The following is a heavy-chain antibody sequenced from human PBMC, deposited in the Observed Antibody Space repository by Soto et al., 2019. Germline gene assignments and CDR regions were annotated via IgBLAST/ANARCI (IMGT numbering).Heavy chain of an antibody. D-gene: IGHD3-3*01. Sequence: ASVKVSCTASGYTFTGYYMHWVRQAPGQGLEWMGWINPNSGGTNYAQKFQGWVTMTRDTSISTAYMELSRLRSDDTAVYYCARESGVLRFLEWLPKSYYYYGMDVWGQGTTVTVSS. V-gene: IGHV1-2*04. CDR2: INPNSGGT. J-gene: IGHJ6*02. CDR3: ARESGVLRFLEWLPKSYYYYGMDV. CDR1: GYTFTGYY.